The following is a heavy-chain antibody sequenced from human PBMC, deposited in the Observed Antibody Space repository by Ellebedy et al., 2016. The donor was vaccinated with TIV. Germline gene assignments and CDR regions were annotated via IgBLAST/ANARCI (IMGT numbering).Heavy chain of an antibody. J-gene: IGHJ3*02. CDR1: GYTFTGYY. CDR3: ARSGYTTSWQNDTFDI. D-gene: IGHD6-13*01. CDR2: INPNSGGT. V-gene: IGHV1-2*02. Sequence: ASVKVSCXASGYTFTGYYMHWVRQAPGQGLEWMGWINPNSGGTNYAQNFHGRVTMTRDTSINTAYMELSRLRSDDTAVYYCARSGYTTSWQNDTFDIWGQGTMVTVSS.